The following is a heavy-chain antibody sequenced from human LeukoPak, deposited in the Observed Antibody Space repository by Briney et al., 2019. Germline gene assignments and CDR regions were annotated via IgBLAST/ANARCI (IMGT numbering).Heavy chain of an antibody. D-gene: IGHD6-19*01. V-gene: IGHV3-9*01. CDR2: ISWNSGSI. J-gene: IGHJ6*02. Sequence: GGSLRLSCAASGFTFDDYAMHWVRQAPGKGLEWVSGISWNSGSIGYADSVKGRFTISRDNAKNSLYLQMNSLRAEDTAVYYCASNGWYCLDVWGQGTSVTVSS. CDR1: GFTFDDYA. CDR3: ASNGWYCLDV.